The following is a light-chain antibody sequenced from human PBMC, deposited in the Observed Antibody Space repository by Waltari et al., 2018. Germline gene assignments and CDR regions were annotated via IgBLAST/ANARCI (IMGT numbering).Light chain of an antibody. CDR2: DAI. CDR3: GSFISSTTGI. CDR1: SSDVGGYKY. V-gene: IGLV2-14*03. J-gene: IGLJ2*01. Sequence: QSVLTQPDSVSGSPGQSITISCTGTSSDVGGYKYVSWYQQYPGKAPKVIIYDAINRPSGVSTRFSGSKSGNSASLTISGLQAEDEADYYCGSFISSTTGIFGGGTRLTVL.